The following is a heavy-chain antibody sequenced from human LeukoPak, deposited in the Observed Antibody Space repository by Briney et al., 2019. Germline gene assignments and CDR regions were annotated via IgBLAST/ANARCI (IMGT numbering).Heavy chain of an antibody. CDR2: MFDSEST. CDR3: ATIKRGSIYGYFDF. V-gene: IGHV4-59*11. J-gene: IGHJ4*02. D-gene: IGHD5-18*01. CDR1: GVSISGHY. Sequence: KPSETLSLTCTVSGVSISGHYWSWIRQPPGKGLEWIAYMFDSESTKDNPSLKSRITLSADTSKNQFSLRLSSVTAADTAVYYCATIKRGSIYGYFDFWGQGILVTVSS.